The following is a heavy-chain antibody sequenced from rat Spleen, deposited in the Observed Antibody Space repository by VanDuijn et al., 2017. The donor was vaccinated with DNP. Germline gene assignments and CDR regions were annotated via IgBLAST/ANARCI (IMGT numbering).Heavy chain of an antibody. V-gene: IGHV5-58*01. CDR3: ARDDFYGYR. J-gene: IGHJ2*01. CDR1: GFTFSSYW. CDR2: INTSGGTT. D-gene: IGHD1-7*01. Sequence: EVQLVETGGGLVQPGRSLKLSCVASGFTFSSYWMTWIRQAPGKGLEWVATINTSGGTTYYADSVKGRFTISRDNAHNTLYLQMNSLGSEDTATYYCARDDFYGYRWGQGVLVTVSS.